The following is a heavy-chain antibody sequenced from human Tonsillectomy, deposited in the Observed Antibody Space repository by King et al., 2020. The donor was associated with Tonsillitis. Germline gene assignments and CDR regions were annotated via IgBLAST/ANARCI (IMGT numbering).Heavy chain of an antibody. CDR1: GFTFSSYA. CDR2: ISYDGSNK. D-gene: IGHD6-19*01. CDR3: ARGLRVGYSSGRAPPSFDY. V-gene: IGHV3-30*04. Sequence: VQLVESGGGVVQPGRSLRLSCAASGFTFSSYAMHWVRQAPGKGLEWVAVISYDGSNKYYADSVKGRFTISRDNSKNTLYLQMNSLRAEDTAVYYCARGLRVGYSSGRAPPSFDYWGQGTLVTVSS. J-gene: IGHJ4*02.